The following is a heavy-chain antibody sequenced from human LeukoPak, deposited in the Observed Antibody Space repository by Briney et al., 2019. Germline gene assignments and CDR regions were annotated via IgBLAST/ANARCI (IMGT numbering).Heavy chain of an antibody. CDR2: LSGSGGDT. CDR3: AKDAMATVTYFDY. CDR1: GFTFNSYA. V-gene: IGHV3-23*01. J-gene: IGHJ4*02. D-gene: IGHD4-17*01. Sequence: GGSLRLTCATSGFTFNSYAMSWVRQAPGKGLEWVSGLSGSGGDTDYADSVKGRFTISRDNSRNTLYLQMHSLRSEDTAVYYRAKDAMATVTYFDYWGQGSLVTVSS.